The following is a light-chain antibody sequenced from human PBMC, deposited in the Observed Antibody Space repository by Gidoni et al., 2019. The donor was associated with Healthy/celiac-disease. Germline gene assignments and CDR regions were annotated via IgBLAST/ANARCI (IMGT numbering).Light chain of an antibody. J-gene: IGKJ2*02. V-gene: IGKV1-39*01. CDR1: QSISSY. CDR3: QQSYSTPRT. CDR2: AAS. Sequence: DIQMTQSPYSLSASVGDRVIITCRASQSISSYLNWYQQKPGKDHKLLIYAASSLQSWVTSRFSGRGSGTDFTLTIISLQPEDFATYYCQQSYSTPRTFGQGTQLEIK.